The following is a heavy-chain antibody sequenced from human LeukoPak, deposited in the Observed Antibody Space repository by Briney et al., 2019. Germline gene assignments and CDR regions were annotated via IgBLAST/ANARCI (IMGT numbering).Heavy chain of an antibody. Sequence: ASVKVSCKASGYTFTSYYMHWVRQAPGQGLEWMGIINPSGGSTSYAQKFQGRVTMTRNTSISTAYMELSSLRSEDTAVYYCASGMVRGVGALGYWGQGTLVTVSS. J-gene: IGHJ4*02. CDR3: ASGMVRGVGALGY. D-gene: IGHD3-10*01. CDR2: INPSGGST. CDR1: GYTFTSYY. V-gene: IGHV1-46*01.